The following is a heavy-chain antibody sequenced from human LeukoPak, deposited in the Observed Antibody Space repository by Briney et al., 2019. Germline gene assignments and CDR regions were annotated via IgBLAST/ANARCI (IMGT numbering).Heavy chain of an antibody. CDR1: GAPISSCGYY. CDR2: LYHSGRS. J-gene: IGHJ4*02. D-gene: IGHD6-25*01. Sequence: SQTLSLTCSVSGAPISSCGYYWTWIRQHPGKDLEWIGYLYHSGRSLYNPSLKSRLTLSVDTSKKQFFLHLSSVTVADTAVYYCATELAASSATTGWGQGTLVTVSA. CDR3: ATELAASSATTG. V-gene: IGHV4-31*03.